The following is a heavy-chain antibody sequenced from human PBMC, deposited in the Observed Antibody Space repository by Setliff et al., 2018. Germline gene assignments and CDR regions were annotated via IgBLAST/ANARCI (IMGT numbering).Heavy chain of an antibody. J-gene: IGHJ5*02. CDR1: GYNFINYW. D-gene: IGHD2-2*01. Sequence: GESLQISCKGSGYNFINYWIGWVRQMPGKRPHWMGIIYPRDSATRYSPSFQGQVTFSVDKSINTAYLQWSSLKASDTAMYYCARHGEILENCHSNSCSRGSWFDPWGRGTLVTVSS. V-gene: IGHV5-51*01. CDR3: ARHGEILENCHSNSCSRGSWFDP. CDR2: IYPRDSAT.